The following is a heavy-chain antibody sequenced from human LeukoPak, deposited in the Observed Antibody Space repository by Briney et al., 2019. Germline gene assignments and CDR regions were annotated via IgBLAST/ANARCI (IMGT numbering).Heavy chain of an antibody. Sequence: GASVKVSCKASGGTFSSYAISWVRQAPGQGLEWMGGIILIFGTANYAQKFQGRVTITADESTSTAYMELSSLRSEDTAVYYCAEMGEYRGYWGQGTLATVSS. CDR1: GGTFSSYA. D-gene: IGHD3-16*01. CDR2: IILIFGTA. J-gene: IGHJ4*02. V-gene: IGHV1-69*13. CDR3: AEMGEYRGY.